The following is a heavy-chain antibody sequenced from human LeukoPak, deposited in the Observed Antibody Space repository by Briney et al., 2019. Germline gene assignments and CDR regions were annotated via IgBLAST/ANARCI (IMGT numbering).Heavy chain of an antibody. J-gene: IGHJ4*02. V-gene: IGHV4-59*08. Sequence: PSETLSLTCTVAGGSISDFHWSWLRQSPEKGLEWIGWITNSGDANYNPSLESRLAMSAETTKSQLSLRVTSVTDADTAVYYCARHVEHAAYFHHWGQGILVTVSS. CDR2: ITNSGDA. CDR3: ARHVEHAAYFHH. CDR1: GGSISDFH. D-gene: IGHD1/OR15-1a*01.